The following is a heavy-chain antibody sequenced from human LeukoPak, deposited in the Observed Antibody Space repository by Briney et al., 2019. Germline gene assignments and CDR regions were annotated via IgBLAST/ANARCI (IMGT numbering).Heavy chain of an antibody. Sequence: GGSLRLSCVASGISVSSNYMTWVRQAPGKGLEWVSGIYSSGRIKYSDSVKGRFTISRDNSKNTLSLQMSGLRAEDTAVYYCAKDDAWLRFGEWSQGTLVTVSS. J-gene: IGHJ4*02. CDR1: GISVSSNY. CDR3: AKDDAWLRFGE. V-gene: IGHV3-53*01. D-gene: IGHD3-10*01. CDR2: IYSSGRI.